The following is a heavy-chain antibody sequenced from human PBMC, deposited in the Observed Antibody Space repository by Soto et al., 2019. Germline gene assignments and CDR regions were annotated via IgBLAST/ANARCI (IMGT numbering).Heavy chain of an antibody. CDR3: ARAPSVVGGSGSFYGMDV. Sequence: SETLSLTCTVSGGSISSGGYYWSWIRQHPGKGLEWIGYINHSGSTNYNPSLKSRVTISVDTSKNQFSLKLSSVTAADTAVYYCARAPSVVGGSGSFYGMDVWGQGTTVTVSS. V-gene: IGHV4-31*03. D-gene: IGHD3-10*01. CDR2: INHSGST. J-gene: IGHJ6*02. CDR1: GGSISSGGYY.